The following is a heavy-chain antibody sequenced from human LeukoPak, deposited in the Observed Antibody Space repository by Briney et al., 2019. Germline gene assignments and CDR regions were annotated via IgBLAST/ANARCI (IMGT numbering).Heavy chain of an antibody. Sequence: PGGSLRLSCAASGFTFSSYSVTWVRQAPGKGLEWVSSISSSSSYIYYADSVKGRFTISRDNAKNSLYLQMNSLRAEDTAVYYCARDFASWESDFDYWGQGTLVTVSS. V-gene: IGHV3-21*01. CDR3: ARDFASWESDFDY. J-gene: IGHJ4*02. CDR1: GFTFSSYS. CDR2: ISSSSSYI. D-gene: IGHD1-26*01.